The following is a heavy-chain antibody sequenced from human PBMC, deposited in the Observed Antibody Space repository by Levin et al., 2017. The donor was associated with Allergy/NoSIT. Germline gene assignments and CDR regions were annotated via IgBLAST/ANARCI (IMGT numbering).Heavy chain of an antibody. J-gene: IGHJ6*02. CDR3: ACNIVVVPAAIGPIGSYYYYYGMDV. V-gene: IGHV4-4*02. Sequence: SETLSLTCAVSGGSISSSNWWSWVRQPPGKGLEWIGEIYHSGSTNYNPSLKSRVTISVDKSKNQFSLKLSSVTAADTAVYYCACNIVVVPAAIGPIGSYYYYYGMDVWGQGTTVTVSS. CDR1: GGSISSSNW. CDR2: IYHSGST. D-gene: IGHD2-2*02.